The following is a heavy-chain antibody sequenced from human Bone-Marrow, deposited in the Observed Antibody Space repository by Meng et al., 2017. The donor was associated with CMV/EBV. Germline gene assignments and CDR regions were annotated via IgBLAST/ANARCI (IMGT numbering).Heavy chain of an antibody. V-gene: IGHV1-8*01. CDR2: MNTNGGHT. Sequence: ASVQVSCKTSGYTFTNYDINWVRQATGQGLEWMGWMNTNGGHTGYAQRFQGRVTMTRNTATGTAYMELSSLTSDDTGVYYCARGGGCSDIPCPTYNWGQGTLVTVSS. CDR1: GYTFTNYD. CDR3: ARGGGCSDIPCPTYN. D-gene: IGHD2-15*01. J-gene: IGHJ4*02.